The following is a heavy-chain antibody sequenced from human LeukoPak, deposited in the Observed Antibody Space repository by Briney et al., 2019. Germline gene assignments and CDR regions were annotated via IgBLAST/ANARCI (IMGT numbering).Heavy chain of an antibody. CDR3: ARCSGGSCLIDY. Sequence: GASVKVSRKASGYTFTGYYMHWVRQAPGQGLEWMGWINPNSGGTNYAQKFQGRVTMTRDTSISTAYMELSRLRSDDTAVYYCARCSGGSCLIDYWGQGTLVTVSS. D-gene: IGHD2-15*01. J-gene: IGHJ4*02. CDR1: GYTFTGYY. CDR2: INPNSGGT. V-gene: IGHV1-2*02.